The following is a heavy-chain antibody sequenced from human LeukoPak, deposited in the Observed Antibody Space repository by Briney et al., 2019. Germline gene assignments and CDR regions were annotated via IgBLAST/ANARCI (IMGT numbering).Heavy chain of an antibody. CDR1: RFTFSSSA. Sequence: PGGSLRLSCAASRFTFSSSAMSWVRQAPGKGLEWVSGITYSGGSTYYADSVKGRFTISRDNSENTLYLQMNSLRAEDTAAYYCAKGGSGNFPFDYWGQGTLVTVSS. J-gene: IGHJ4*02. D-gene: IGHD1-26*01. V-gene: IGHV3-23*01. CDR3: AKGGSGNFPFDY. CDR2: ITYSGGST.